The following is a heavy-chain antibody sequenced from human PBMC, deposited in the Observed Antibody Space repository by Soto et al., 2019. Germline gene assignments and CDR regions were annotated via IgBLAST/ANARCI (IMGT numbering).Heavy chain of an antibody. CDR2: IFPGDSDT. Sequence: GGALKISCKGSRYSFSSYWIGWGRQMPGKGLEWMGIIFPGDSDTRYSPSFQGQVTISADKSISTAYLQWSSLKASDTAMYYCARILLYDSSGYLDYWGQGTLVTVSS. CDR1: RYSFSSYW. D-gene: IGHD3-22*01. CDR3: ARILLYDSSGYLDY. V-gene: IGHV5-51*01. J-gene: IGHJ4*02.